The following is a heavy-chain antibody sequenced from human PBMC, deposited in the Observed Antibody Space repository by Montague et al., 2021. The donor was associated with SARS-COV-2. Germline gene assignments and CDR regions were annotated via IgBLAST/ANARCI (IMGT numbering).Heavy chain of an antibody. CDR3: ARGSSVIDIVVVVAAGFDP. V-gene: IGHV3-30*03. CDR1: GFTFSSYG. CDR2: ISYDGSNK. J-gene: IGHJ5*02. Sequence: SLRLSCAASGFTFSSYGVHWVRQAPGKGLEWVAVISYDGSNKYYADSVKGRFTISRDNSKNTLYLQMNSLRAEDTAVYYCARGSSVIDIVVVVAAGFDPWGQGTLVTVSS. D-gene: IGHD2-15*01.